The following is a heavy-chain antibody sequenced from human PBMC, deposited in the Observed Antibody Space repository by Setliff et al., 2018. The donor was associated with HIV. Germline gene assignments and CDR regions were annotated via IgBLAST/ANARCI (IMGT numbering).Heavy chain of an antibody. CDR2: ISGSGGST. CDR1: GFTFSSYA. Sequence: GGSLRLSCAASGFTFSSYAMSWVRQAPGKGLEWVSAISGSGGSTYYADYVKGRVTISRDNAKNSLYLQMNNMRVEDTAVYFCARDEWFGRFDPWGQGTLVTVSS. V-gene: IGHV3-23*01. D-gene: IGHD3-10*01. J-gene: IGHJ5*02. CDR3: ARDEWFGRFDP.